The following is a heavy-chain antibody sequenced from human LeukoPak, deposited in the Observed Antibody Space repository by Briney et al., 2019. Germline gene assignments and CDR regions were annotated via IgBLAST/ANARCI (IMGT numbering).Heavy chain of an antibody. CDR3: ALPSNKVKRYCVDSNCLHAPFDV. Sequence: PGESLKISCKASGYTFTNYWIGWVRQMPGKGLEWMGIIPPGDSDSTYSPSFQGQVTFSVDKSVTSVYLEWRSLKASDTAIYYCALPSNKVKRYCVDSNCLHAPFDVWAQGTTVIVSS. CDR1: GYTFTNYW. J-gene: IGHJ3*01. D-gene: IGHD2-15*01. V-gene: IGHV5-51*01. CDR2: IPPGDSDS.